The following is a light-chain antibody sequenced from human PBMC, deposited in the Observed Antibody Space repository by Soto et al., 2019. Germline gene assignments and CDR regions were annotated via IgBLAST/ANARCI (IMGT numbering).Light chain of an antibody. CDR2: AAS. CDR1: QGITSW. CDR3: QQATSFPRT. J-gene: IGKJ1*01. Sequence: DIHMTHSPSSLSASVGDRVTITCRASQGITSWLAWYQQKPGKAPKLLIYAASTLQTGVPSRFSGSGSGKDFTLTISSLQPEAVATYYRQQATSFPRTFGQVTKLEIX. V-gene: IGKV1-12*01.